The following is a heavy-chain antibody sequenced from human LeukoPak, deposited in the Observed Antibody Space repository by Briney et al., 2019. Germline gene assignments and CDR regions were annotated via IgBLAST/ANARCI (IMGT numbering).Heavy chain of an antibody. CDR2: IYYGGST. J-gene: IGHJ3*02. CDR3: ARVVVTAVGYNAFDI. Sequence: SETLSLTCTVSGGSISSYYWSWIRQPPGKGLEWIGYIYYGGSTNYNPSLKSRVTISVDTSKNHFSLKLSSVTAADTAVYYCARVVVTAVGYNAFDIWGQGTMVTVSS. CDR1: GGSISSYY. D-gene: IGHD2-21*02. V-gene: IGHV4-59*01.